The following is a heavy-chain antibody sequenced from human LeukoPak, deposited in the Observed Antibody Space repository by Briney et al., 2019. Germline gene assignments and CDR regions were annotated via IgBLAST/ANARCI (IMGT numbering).Heavy chain of an antibody. CDR2: IYSGGNT. CDR1: GFTVSSNY. Sequence: PGGSLRLSCAASGFTVSSNYMSWVRQAPGKGLEWVSVIYSGGNTYYADSVKGRFTISRDNSKNTLYLQMNSLRAEDTAVYYCARDGTYYYGSGSYLIDYWGQGTLVTVSS. J-gene: IGHJ4*02. D-gene: IGHD3-10*01. CDR3: ARDGTYYYGSGSYLIDY. V-gene: IGHV3-66*01.